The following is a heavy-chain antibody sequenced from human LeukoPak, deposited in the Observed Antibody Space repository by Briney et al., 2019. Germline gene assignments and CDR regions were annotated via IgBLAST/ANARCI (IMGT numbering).Heavy chain of an antibody. CDR3: ATALGITGTAGDY. V-gene: IGHV1-24*01. J-gene: IGHJ4*02. D-gene: IGHD1-20*01. CDR1: GYTLTELS. CDR2: FDPEDGET. Sequence: ASVKVSCKVSGYTLTELSMHWVRQAPGKGLEWMGGFDPEDGETIYAQKFQGRVTMTEDTSTDTAYMELSSLRSEDTAVYYCATALGITGTAGDYWGQETLVTVSS.